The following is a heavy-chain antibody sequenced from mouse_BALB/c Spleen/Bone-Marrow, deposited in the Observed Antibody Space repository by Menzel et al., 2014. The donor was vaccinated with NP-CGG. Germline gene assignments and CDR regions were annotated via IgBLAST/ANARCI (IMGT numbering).Heavy chain of an antibody. CDR1: GFSLNTYGIG. CDR3: ARIDGYDFDY. D-gene: IGHD2-2*01. CDR2: IWWNDNK. J-gene: IGHJ2*01. V-gene: IGHV8-11*01. Sequence: SGPGILQPSQTLTLTCSFSGFSLNTYGIGVGWIRQPSGKGLEWLAPIWWNDNKYYNTALKSRLTISKDTSNNQVFLNIASVDTSDTATYYCARIDGYDFDYWVQGSTLTGAS.